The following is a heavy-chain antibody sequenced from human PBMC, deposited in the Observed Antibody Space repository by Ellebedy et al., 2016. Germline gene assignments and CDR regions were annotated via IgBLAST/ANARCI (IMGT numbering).Heavy chain of an antibody. CDR3: ATALGDGVATILP. D-gene: IGHD5-12*01. CDR1: RGTFSSYA. J-gene: IGHJ5*02. V-gene: IGHV1-69*04. CDR2: IIPILGIA. Sequence: SVKVSXKASRGTFSSYAISWVRQAPGQGLEWMGRIIPILGIANYAQKFQGRVTMTEDTSTDTAYMELSSLRSEDTAVYYCATALGDGVATILPWGQGTLVTVSS.